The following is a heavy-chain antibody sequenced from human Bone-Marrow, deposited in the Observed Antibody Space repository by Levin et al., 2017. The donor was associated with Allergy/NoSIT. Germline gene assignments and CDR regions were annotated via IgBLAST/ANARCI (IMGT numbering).Heavy chain of an antibody. J-gene: IGHJ3*01. CDR3: AREGPFYENMPFREPNAFNL. CDR2: IFFDGSEK. Sequence: GESLKISCADSGFSFDRHSMNWVRQAPGKGLEWVANIFFDGSEKYYADSVKGRFTISRDNRKNTLYLQVDSLRPEDTAVYYCAREGPFYENMPFREPNAFNLWGQGTMVTVSA. D-gene: IGHD1-14*01. V-gene: IGHV3-30-3*01. CDR1: GFSFDRHS.